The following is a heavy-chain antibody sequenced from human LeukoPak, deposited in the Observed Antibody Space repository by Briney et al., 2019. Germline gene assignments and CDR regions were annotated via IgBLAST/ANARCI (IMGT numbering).Heavy chain of an antibody. D-gene: IGHD4-17*01. Sequence: PSETLSLTCTVSGGSISSYYWSWIRQPPGKGLEWIGYIYYSGSTNYNPSLKSRVTISVDTSKNQFSLKLSSVTAADTAVYYCARERLVYGDYFDGGHWFDPWGQGTLVTVSS. CDR1: GGSISSYY. CDR2: IYYSGST. J-gene: IGHJ5*02. CDR3: ARERLVYGDYFDGGHWFDP. V-gene: IGHV4-59*12.